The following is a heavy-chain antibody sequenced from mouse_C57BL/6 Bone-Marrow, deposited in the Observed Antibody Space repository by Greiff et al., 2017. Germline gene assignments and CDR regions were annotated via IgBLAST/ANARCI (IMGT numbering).Heavy chain of an antibody. J-gene: IGHJ3*01. CDR3: TTWWFPWFAY. V-gene: IGHV14-4*01. Sequence: VQLQQSGAELVRPGASVKLSCTASGFNIKDDYMHWVKQRPEQGLEWIGWIDPENGDTEYASKFQGKATITADTSSNTAYLQLSSLTSEDTAVYYCTTWWFPWFAYWGQGTLVTV. CDR2: IDPENGDT. D-gene: IGHD1-1*02. CDR1: GFNIKDDY.